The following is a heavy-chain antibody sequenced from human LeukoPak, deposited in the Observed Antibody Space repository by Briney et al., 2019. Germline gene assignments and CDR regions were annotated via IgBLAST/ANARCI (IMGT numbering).Heavy chain of an antibody. Sequence: ASVKVSCKASGYTFKNHGISWVRQAPGQGLEWMGWISVYNGDTRYPQKFQGRVTMTTDTSTSTAYMELRSLRSDDTAVYYCVRGSYYFDYWGQGTLVTVSS. CDR2: ISVYNGDT. CDR3: VRGSYYFDY. V-gene: IGHV1-18*01. J-gene: IGHJ4*02. CDR1: GYTFKNHG.